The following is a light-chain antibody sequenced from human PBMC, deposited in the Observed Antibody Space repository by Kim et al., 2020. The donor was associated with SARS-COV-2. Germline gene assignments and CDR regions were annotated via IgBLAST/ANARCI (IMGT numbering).Light chain of an antibody. V-gene: IGKV1-5*01. CDR2: GAS. CDR3: QQYNSYSAT. CDR1: QSTSNW. Sequence: ASVGDRVTITCRANQSTSNWLAWYQQKPGNAPKLLIYGASSLKSGVPSRFSGSGYGTEFTLTISSLQPEDFATYYCQQYNSYSATFGQGTKVDIK. J-gene: IGKJ1*01.